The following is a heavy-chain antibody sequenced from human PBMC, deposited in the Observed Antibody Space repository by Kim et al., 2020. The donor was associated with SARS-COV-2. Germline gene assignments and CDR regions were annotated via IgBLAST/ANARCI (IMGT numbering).Heavy chain of an antibody. CDR3: AVFYASGTYFPGENWF. D-gene: IGHD3-10*01. CDR2: IDFYGNT. CDR1: DDSIHKSNYY. Sequence: SETLSLTCTVSDDSIHKSNYYWAWIRQTPGTGLEWIATIDFYGNTYSGPSLRSRVTMSVDTSKNQFSLILTSLTAADTALYYCAVFYASGTYFPGENWF. J-gene: IGHJ5*01. V-gene: IGHV4-39*01.